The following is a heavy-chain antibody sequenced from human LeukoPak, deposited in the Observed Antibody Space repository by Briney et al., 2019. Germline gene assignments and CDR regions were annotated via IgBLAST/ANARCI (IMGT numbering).Heavy chain of an antibody. CDR3: ARHLGRSVIQWELSLAAPLSHFDY. D-gene: IGHD1-26*01. J-gene: IGHJ4*02. CDR1: GGSISSSSYY. Sequence: SETLSLTCTVSGGSISSSSYYWGWIRQPPGKGLEWIGSIYYSGSTYYNPSLKSRVTISVDTSKNQFSLKLSSVTAADTAVYYCARHLGRSVIQWELSLAAPLSHFDYWGQGTLVTVSS. CDR2: IYYSGST. V-gene: IGHV4-39*01.